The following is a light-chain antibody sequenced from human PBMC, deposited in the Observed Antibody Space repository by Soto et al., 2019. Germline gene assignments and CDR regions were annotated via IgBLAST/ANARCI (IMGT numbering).Light chain of an antibody. CDR2: AAS. CDR3: QQYYTHPGT. J-gene: IGKJ1*01. CDR1: QGISNY. V-gene: IGKV1-8*01. Sequence: AIRMTQSPSSLSASTGDRVTITCRASQGISNYLAWYQQKPGKAPKVLIHAASTLQGGVPSRFSGSGSGTDFTLTISYLQSADFATYYCQQYYTHPGTFGQGTKVEIK.